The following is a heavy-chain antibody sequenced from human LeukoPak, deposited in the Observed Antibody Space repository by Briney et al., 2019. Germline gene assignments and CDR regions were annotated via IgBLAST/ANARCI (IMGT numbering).Heavy chain of an antibody. Sequence: ASVKVSCKASGYTFTGYYMHWVRQAPGQGLEWMGWINPNSGGTNYAQKFQGRVTMTRGTSISTAYMELSRLRSDDTAVYYCASPLVDIVASPPLGYWGQGTLVTVSS. CDR3: ASPLVDIVASPPLGY. CDR1: GYTFTGYY. CDR2: INPNSGGT. D-gene: IGHD5-12*01. J-gene: IGHJ4*02. V-gene: IGHV1-2*02.